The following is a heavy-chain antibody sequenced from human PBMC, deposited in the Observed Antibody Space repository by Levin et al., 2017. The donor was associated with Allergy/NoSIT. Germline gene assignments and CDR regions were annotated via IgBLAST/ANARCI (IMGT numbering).Heavy chain of an antibody. CDR1: GYIFTGYY. CDR2: INPDNGGT. D-gene: IGHD6-13*01. V-gene: IGHV1-2*02. CDR3: CAAARDY. Sequence: ASVKVSCKASGYIFTGYYMHWVRQAPGQGLEWMGWINPDNGGTNSAQKFQGRVTMTRDTSISTAYMELSRLRSDDTAVYYCCAAARDYWGQGTLVTVSS. J-gene: IGHJ4*02.